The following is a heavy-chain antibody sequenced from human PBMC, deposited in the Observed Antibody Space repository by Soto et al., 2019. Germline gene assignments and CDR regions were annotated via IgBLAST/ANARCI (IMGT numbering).Heavy chain of an antibody. CDR1: GFTVSSNY. V-gene: IGHV3-66*01. CDR2: IYSGGST. Sequence: GGSLRLSCAASGFTVSSNYMSWVRQAPGKGLEWVSVIYSGGSTYYADSVKGRFTISRDNSKNTLYLQMNSLRAEDTAVYYCARDGRGYSGYDWGPLYYYYMDVWGKGTTVTVSS. J-gene: IGHJ6*03. D-gene: IGHD5-12*01. CDR3: ARDGRGYSGYDWGPLYYYYMDV.